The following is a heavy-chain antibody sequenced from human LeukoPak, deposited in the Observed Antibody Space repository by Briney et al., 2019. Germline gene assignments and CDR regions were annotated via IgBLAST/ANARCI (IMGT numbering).Heavy chain of an antibody. V-gene: IGHV3-48*01. D-gene: IGHD6-13*01. J-gene: IGHJ4*02. CDR3: ARDLIAAAGRH. CDR2: ISSSSSTI. CDR1: GFTFSSYS. Sequence: GGSLRLSCAASGFTFSSYSMNWVRQAPGKGLEWVSYISSSSSTIYYADSVKGRFTISRDNAKNSLYLQMSSLRAEDTAVYYCARDLIAAAGRHWGQGTLVTVSS.